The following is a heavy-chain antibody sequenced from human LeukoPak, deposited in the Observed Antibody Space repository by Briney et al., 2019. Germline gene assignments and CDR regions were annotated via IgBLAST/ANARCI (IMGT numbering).Heavy chain of an antibody. CDR3: ARAAAGSYGMDV. CDR1: GFTFSSYG. CDR2: ISYDGSSK. Sequence: PGGSLILSCAASGFTFSSYGMHWVRQAPGKGLEWVAVISYDGSSKYYADSVKGRFTISRDNSKNTLYLQMNSLRAEDTAVYYCARAAAGSYGMDVWGKGTTVTVSS. J-gene: IGHJ6*04. D-gene: IGHD6-13*01. V-gene: IGHV3-30*03.